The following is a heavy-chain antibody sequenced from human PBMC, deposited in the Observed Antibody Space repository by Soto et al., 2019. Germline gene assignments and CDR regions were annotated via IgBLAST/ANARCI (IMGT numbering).Heavy chain of an antibody. D-gene: IGHD3-10*01. CDR1: GGTFSSYA. V-gene: IGHV1-69*06. CDR2: IIPIFGTA. CDR3: ARDGTTGWFGELNWFDP. Sequence: QVQLVQSGAEVKKPGSSVKVSCKASGGTFSSYAISWLRQAPGQGLEWMGGIIPIFGTANYAQKFQGRVTITADKSTSTAYLELSSLRSEDTAVYYCARDGTTGWFGELNWFDPWGQGTLVTVSS. J-gene: IGHJ5*02.